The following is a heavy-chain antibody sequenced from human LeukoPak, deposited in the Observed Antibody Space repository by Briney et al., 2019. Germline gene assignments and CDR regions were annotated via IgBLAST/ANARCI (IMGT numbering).Heavy chain of an antibody. D-gene: IGHD2-2*01. J-gene: IGHJ6*02. V-gene: IGHV3-21*01. CDR2: ISSSSSYI. CDR1: GFTLSSYA. CDR3: ARDHIVVVPAASQDYYYYYGMDV. Sequence: AGGSLRLSCAASGFTLSSYAMTWVRQAPGKGLKWVSSISSSSSYIYYADSVKGRFTISRDNAKNSLYLQMNSLRAEDTAVYYCARDHIVVVPAASQDYYYYYGMDVWGQGTTVTVSS.